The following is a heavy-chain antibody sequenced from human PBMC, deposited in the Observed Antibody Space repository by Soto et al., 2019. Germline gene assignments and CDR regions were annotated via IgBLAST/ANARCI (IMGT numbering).Heavy chain of an antibody. CDR3: VRDSYYSFDM. J-gene: IGHJ3*02. D-gene: IGHD3-22*01. CDR2: ITGSGST. V-gene: IGHV3-53*01. CDR1: GFTVSSNYA. Sequence: SGGSLRLSCAASGFTVSSNYAMAWVRQAPGRGLEWVSGITGSGSTYYADSVKGRFTISRDNSKSTVSLEMNSLRAEDTAVYYCVRDSYYSFDMWGQGTMVTVSS.